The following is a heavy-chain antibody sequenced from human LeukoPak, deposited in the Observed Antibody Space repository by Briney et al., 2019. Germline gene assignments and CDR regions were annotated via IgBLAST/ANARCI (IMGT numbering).Heavy chain of an antibody. CDR3: ARDLMVRGARGH. Sequence: ASVKVSCKASGYTFTGYYMHWVRQAPGQGLEWMGWINPNSGGTNYAQKFQGRVTITTDEVTTTVYMELSRLRLEDTAVYYCARDLMVRGARGHWGQGTLVTVSS. CDR1: GYTFTGYY. CDR2: INPNSGGT. J-gene: IGHJ4*02. V-gene: IGHV1-2*02. D-gene: IGHD3-10*01.